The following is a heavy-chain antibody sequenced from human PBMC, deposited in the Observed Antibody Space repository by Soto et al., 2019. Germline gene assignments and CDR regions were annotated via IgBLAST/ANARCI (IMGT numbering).Heavy chain of an antibody. D-gene: IGHD4-17*01. Sequence: QVQLVESGGGVVQPGRSLRLSCAASGFTFSSYGMHWVRQAPGKGLEWVAVIWYDGSNKYYADSVKGRFTISRDNSKNTLYLQMNSLRAEDTAVYYCARDRNPPDCGDYVGGFDYWGQGTLVTVSS. CDR2: IWYDGSNK. CDR1: GFTFSSYG. CDR3: ARDRNPPDCGDYVGGFDY. V-gene: IGHV3-33*01. J-gene: IGHJ4*02.